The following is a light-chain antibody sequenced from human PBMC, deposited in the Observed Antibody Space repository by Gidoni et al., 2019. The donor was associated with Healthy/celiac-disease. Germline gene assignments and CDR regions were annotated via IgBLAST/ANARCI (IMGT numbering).Light chain of an antibody. CDR1: SSDVGSYNL. J-gene: IGLJ2*01. Sequence: QSALTQPASVSGSPGQPITISCTGTSSDVGSYNLVSWYQQHPGKAPKLMIYEGSKRPSGVSNRFSGSKSGNTASLTISGLQAEDEADYYCCSYAGSSTFGVVFGGGTKLTVL. CDR2: EGS. V-gene: IGLV2-23*03. CDR3: CSYAGSSTFGVV.